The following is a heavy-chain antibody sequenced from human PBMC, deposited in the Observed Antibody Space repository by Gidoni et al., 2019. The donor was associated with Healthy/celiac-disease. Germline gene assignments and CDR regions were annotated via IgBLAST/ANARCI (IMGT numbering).Heavy chain of an antibody. CDR2: ISSSSSYI. CDR1: GFTFSSYS. J-gene: IGHJ4*02. Sequence: EVQLVESGGGLVKPGGSLRLSCAASGFTFSSYSMNWVRQAPGKGLEWVSSISSSSSYIYYADSVKGRFTISRDNAKNSLYLQMNSLRAEDTAVYYCARVGLFMVRDPEVDYWGQGTLVTVSS. D-gene: IGHD3-10*01. V-gene: IGHV3-21*01. CDR3: ARVGLFMVRDPEVDY.